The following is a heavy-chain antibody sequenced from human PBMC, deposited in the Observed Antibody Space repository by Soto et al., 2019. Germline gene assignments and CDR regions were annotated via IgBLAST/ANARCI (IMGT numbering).Heavy chain of an antibody. V-gene: IGHV4-34*01. D-gene: IGHD3-10*01. Sequence: QVHLQQWGEGLLRPSETLSLTCAVNGWSFRDYYWSWIRQPPGKGLEWIGEINQSGTTHYNPSLRSRVKISRDTSKNQFSLNLTSVTAADTAIYYCARDIITVIGGNIYYYFGMDVWGQGTTVAVSS. CDR1: GWSFRDYY. CDR3: ARDIITVIGGNIYYYFGMDV. J-gene: IGHJ6*02. CDR2: INQSGTT.